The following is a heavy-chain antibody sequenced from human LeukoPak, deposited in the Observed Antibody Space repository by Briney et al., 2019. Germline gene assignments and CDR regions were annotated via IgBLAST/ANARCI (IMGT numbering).Heavy chain of an antibody. V-gene: IGHV3-23*01. J-gene: IGHJ4*02. D-gene: IGHD4-23*01. CDR2: LSSSGDNT. Sequence: GGSLRLSCAASGFTLSSYAMSWVRQAPGKGLEWVSTLSSSGDNTYYTDSVRGRFTISRDSSTNTLYLQMNSLRVEDTAVYYCAQAFRNEVSGGNRFFDYWGQGSLVTVSS. CDR3: AQAFRNEVSGGNRFFDY. CDR1: GFTLSSYA.